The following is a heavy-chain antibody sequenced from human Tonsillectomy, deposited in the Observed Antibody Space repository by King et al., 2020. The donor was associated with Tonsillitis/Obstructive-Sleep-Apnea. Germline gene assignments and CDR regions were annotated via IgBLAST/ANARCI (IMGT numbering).Heavy chain of an antibody. CDR3: ARAPVVPAAMPMSEWIDF. J-gene: IGHJ4*02. CDR1: GGTFSNYA. V-gene: IGHV1-69*01. Sequence: QLVQSGAEVKKPGSSVKVSCKASGGTFSNYAFSWVRQAPGQGLEWMGGIIPIFDTANYAQKFQGRVTITADESTSTAYMELGSLRSEDTAVYYCARAPVVPAAMPMSEWIDFWGQGTLVTVSS. CDR2: IIPIFDTA. D-gene: IGHD2-2*01.